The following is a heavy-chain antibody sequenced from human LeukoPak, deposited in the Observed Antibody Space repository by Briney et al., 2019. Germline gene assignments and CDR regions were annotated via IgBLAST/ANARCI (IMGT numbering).Heavy chain of an antibody. Sequence: SGGSLRLSCAASGFTFSNAWMSWVRQAPGKGLEWVGRIKSKTDGGTTDYAAPVKGRFTISRDDSKNTLYLQMNSLKTEDTAVYYCTTDYSSSQNYYHYYGMDVWGKGTAVTVSS. CDR3: TTDYSSSQNYYHYYGMDV. CDR2: IKSKTDGGTT. CDR1: GFTFSNAW. D-gene: IGHD6-13*01. J-gene: IGHJ6*04. V-gene: IGHV3-15*01.